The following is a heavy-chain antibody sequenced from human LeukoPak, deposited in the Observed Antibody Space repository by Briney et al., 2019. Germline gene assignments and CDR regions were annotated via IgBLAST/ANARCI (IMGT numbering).Heavy chain of an antibody. D-gene: IGHD6-6*01. Sequence: GGSLRLSCAASEFTFSSYSMNWVRQAPGKGLEWVSYISSSSSTIYYTDSVKGRFTISRDNAKNSLYLQMNSLRAEDTAVYYCARDTRTGYSSSSGFDYWGPGPLVSVSS. V-gene: IGHV3-48*01. CDR2: ISSSSSTI. CDR3: ARDTRTGYSSSSGFDY. CDR1: EFTFSSYS. J-gene: IGHJ4*02.